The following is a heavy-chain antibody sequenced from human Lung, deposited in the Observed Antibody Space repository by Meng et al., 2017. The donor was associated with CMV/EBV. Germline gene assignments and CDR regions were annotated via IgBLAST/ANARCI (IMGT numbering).Heavy chain of an antibody. V-gene: IGHV4-61*07. CDR3: ARRVRFLEWFPSGMDV. Sequence: SVSSCSYYWSWIRQPPGKGLEWIGYIYYSGSTNYNPSLKSRVTISVDTSKNQFSLKLSSVTAADTAVYYCARRVRFLEWFPSGMDVWGQGTTVTVSS. D-gene: IGHD3-3*01. CDR2: IYYSGST. CDR1: SVSSCSYY. J-gene: IGHJ6*02.